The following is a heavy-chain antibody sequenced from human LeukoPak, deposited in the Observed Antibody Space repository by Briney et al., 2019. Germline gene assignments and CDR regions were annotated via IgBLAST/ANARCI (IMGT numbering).Heavy chain of an antibody. Sequence: GRSLRLSCAASGFTFDDYAMHLVRQAPGKGLEWVSGISWNSGSIGYADSVKGRFTISRDNAKNSLYLQMNSLRAEDTALYYCAKDMGYDSSGWYWGQGTLVTVSS. V-gene: IGHV3-9*01. CDR2: ISWNSGSI. J-gene: IGHJ4*02. CDR3: AKDMGYDSSGWY. CDR1: GFTFDDYA. D-gene: IGHD3-22*01.